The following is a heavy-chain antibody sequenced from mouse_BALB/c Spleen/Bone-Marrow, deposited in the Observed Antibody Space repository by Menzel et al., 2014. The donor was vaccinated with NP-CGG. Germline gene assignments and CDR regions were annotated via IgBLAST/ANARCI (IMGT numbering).Heavy chain of an antibody. J-gene: IGHJ1*01. V-gene: IGHV1S81*02. CDR1: GYNFISYW. CDR3: ARWGKGYFDV. Sequence: VQLQQSGAELVKPGASVKLSCKASGYNFISYWIHWVKQRPGQGLEWIGEIKPGNGRTNYNEKFKNKATLTIDKSSSTAYMQLSRLTSEDSAVYYCARWGKGYFDVWGAGTTVTVSS. D-gene: IGHD1-3*01. CDR2: IKPGNGRT.